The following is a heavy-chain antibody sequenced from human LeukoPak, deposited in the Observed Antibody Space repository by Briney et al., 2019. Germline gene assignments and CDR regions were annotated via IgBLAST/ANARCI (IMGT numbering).Heavy chain of an antibody. CDR1: GFTFSSYA. CDR2: ISYDGSNK. J-gene: IGHJ4*02. CDR3: AREDYDFWSGYYTEFDY. D-gene: IGHD3-3*01. Sequence: GGSLRLSCAASGFTFSSYAMSWVRQAPGKGLEWVAVISYDGSNKYYADSVKGRFTISRDNSRNTLYLQMNSLRAEDTAVYYCAREDYDFWSGYYTEFDYWGQGTLVTVSS. V-gene: IGHV3-30*01.